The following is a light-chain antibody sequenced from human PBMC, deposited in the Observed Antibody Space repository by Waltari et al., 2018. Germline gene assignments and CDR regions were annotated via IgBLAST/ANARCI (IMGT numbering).Light chain of an antibody. J-gene: IGLJ2*01. CDR3: SSRDPTINAVV. V-gene: IGLV3-19*01. CDR1: SLRTYA. Sequence: SELTQDPAVSVALGQTVTITCQGDSLRTYAADWYQQRPGQAPILVLFSTDDRPSGIPDRFSGSSSRDTASLTITDTQAEDEAAYYCSSRDPTINAVVFGGGTKLTVL. CDR2: STD.